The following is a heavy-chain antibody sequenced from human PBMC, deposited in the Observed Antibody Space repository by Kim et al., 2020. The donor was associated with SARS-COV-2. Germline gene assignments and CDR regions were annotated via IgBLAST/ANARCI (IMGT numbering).Heavy chain of an antibody. CDR2: INHSGST. V-gene: IGHV4-34*01. J-gene: IGHJ4*02. CDR3: ARGKTEISMIVVVMTGASNYFDF. CDR1: GGSFGGYS. D-gene: IGHD3-22*01. Sequence: SETLSLTCAVDGGSFGGYSWTWIRQPPGKGLQWIGEINHSGSTNYNPSLKSRVTISLDTSKNQFSLRLKSVTAADTAVYYCARGKTEISMIVVVMTGASNYFDFGGQGNLVTVSA.